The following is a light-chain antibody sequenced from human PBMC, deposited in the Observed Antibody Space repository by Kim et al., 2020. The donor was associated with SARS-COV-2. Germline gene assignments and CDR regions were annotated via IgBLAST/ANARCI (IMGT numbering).Light chain of an antibody. J-gene: IGLJ7*01. CDR2: EVS. Sequence: SAATSSTATTSDVGTYNYVARYQQHQGQAPRRIMYEVSRRPPGVPDRFSGSRSGSTASLIVSGLQAEDEAGYYCCSYAGSNTFVFGGGTQLTVL. V-gene: IGLV2-8*01. CDR3: CSYAGSNTFV. CDR1: TSDVGTYNY.